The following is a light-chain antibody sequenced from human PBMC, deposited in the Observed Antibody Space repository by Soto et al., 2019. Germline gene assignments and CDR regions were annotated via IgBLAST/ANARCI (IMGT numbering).Light chain of an antibody. CDR2: DVS. V-gene: IGLV2-14*01. J-gene: IGLJ2*01. CDR3: SSYTSTSNVV. CDR1: SSDVGGYNY. Sequence: QSALTQPASASGSPGQSNTISCTGTSSDVGGYNYVSWYQQHPGKAPKLMIHDVSHRPSGVSNRFSGSKSGNTASLTISGLQAEDEADYYCSSYTSTSNVVFGGGTKLTVL.